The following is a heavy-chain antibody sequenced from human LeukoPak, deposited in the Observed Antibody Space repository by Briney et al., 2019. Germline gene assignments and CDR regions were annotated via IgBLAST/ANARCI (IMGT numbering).Heavy chain of an antibody. D-gene: IGHD1-26*01. V-gene: IGHV1-18*01. Sequence: VASVEVSCKASGYTFTSYGISLVRQAPGQGLEWMGWISAYNGNTNYAQKLQGRVTMTTDTSTSTAYMELRSLRSDDTAVYYCARAHSGSYRYYFDYWGQGTLVTVSS. CDR3: ARAHSGSYRYYFDY. CDR2: ISAYNGNT. J-gene: IGHJ4*02. CDR1: GYTFTSYG.